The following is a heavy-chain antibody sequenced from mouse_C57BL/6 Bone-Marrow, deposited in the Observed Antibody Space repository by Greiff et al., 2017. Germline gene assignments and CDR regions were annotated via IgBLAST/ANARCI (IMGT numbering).Heavy chain of an antibody. D-gene: IGHD1-1*01. J-gene: IGHJ3*01. CDR1: EYEFPSHD. CDR2: INSDGGST. V-gene: IGHV5-2*01. Sequence: EVKLMESGGGLVQPGESLKLSCESNEYEFPSHDMSWVRKTPEKRLELVAAINSDGGSTYYPDTMERRFIISRDNTKKTLYLQMSSLWSEDTAVYYCAGLSPHYGSSPWFAYWGQGTLGTVSA. CDR3: AGLSPHYGSSPWFAY.